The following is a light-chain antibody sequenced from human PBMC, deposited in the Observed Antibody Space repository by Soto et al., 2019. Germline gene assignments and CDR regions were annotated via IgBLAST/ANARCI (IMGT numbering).Light chain of an antibody. CDR2: GNS. CDR3: QSYDSSLSAYV. Sequence: QSVLTQPPSVSGAPGERVTSSCTGSSSKIGAGFDVHWYQQLPGTAPKPLVYGNSNRPSGVPDRFSGSKSGTSASLAVTGLQAEDEADYYCQSYDSSLSAYVFGTGTKVTVL. J-gene: IGLJ1*01. CDR1: SSKIGAGFD. V-gene: IGLV1-40*01.